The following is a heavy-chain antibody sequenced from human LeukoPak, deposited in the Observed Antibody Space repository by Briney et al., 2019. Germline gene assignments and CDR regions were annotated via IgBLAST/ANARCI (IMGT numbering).Heavy chain of an antibody. CDR1: GFTFSNVY. CDR2: IKSKSDGATA. CDR3: LTIR. J-gene: IGHJ4*02. V-gene: IGHV3-15*01. Sequence: GGSLRLSCAGSGFTFSNVYMSWVRQAPGKGPEWVGRIKSKSDGATADYAAPVTGRFTISRDDSQNIVFLQMNSLKIEDTGVYYCLTIRWRQGTLVTVSS.